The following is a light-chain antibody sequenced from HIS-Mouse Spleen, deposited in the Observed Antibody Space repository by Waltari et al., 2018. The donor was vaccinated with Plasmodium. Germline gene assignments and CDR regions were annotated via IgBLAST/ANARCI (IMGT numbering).Light chain of an antibody. J-gene: IGLJ3*02. CDR3: YSTDSSGNHRV. Sequence: SYELTQPPSVSVSPGQTARITCPGDALPKKYAYWYQQKSGQAPVLVIYEDSKRPSGIPERVSGVSSGTMATLTISGAQVEDEADYYCYSTDSSGNHRVFGGGTKLTVL. CDR2: EDS. CDR1: ALPKKY. V-gene: IGLV3-10*01.